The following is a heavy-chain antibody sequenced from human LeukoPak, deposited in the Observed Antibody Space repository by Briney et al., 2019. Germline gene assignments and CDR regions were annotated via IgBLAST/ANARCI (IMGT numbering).Heavy chain of an antibody. CDR3: ASGLKYDFWSGNKFDY. D-gene: IGHD3-3*01. V-gene: IGHV1-69*01. CDR1: GGTFISYA. J-gene: IGHJ4*02. Sequence: SVKVSCKASGGTFISYAISWVRQAPGQGLEWMGGIIPIFGTANYAQKFQGRVTITADESTSTAYMELSSLRSEDTAVYYCASGLKYDFWSGNKFDYWGQGTLVTVSS. CDR2: IIPIFGTA.